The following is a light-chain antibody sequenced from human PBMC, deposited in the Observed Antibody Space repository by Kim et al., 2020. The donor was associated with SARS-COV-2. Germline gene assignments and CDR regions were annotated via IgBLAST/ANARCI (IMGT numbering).Light chain of an antibody. J-gene: IGKJ4*01. V-gene: IGKV3-20*01. CDR2: GAS. CDR3: QHYGGSPLT. CDR1: RTVSTTY. Sequence: PGESATLSCRASRTVSTTYLAWYQQKPGQAPRLLIYGASSTATGIPDRFSGSGSGTDFTLTISRLEPEDFAVYYCQHYGGSPLTFGGGTKVDIK.